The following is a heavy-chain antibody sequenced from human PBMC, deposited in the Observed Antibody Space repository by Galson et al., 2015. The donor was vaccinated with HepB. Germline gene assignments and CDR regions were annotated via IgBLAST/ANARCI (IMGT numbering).Heavy chain of an antibody. D-gene: IGHD6-13*01. V-gene: IGHV4-31*03. CDR2: IYYSGST. CDR3: ARGRSSSWYDSHPGNRNWFDP. Sequence: LTCTVSGGSISSGDYYWSWIRQHPGEGLEWIGYIYYSGSTYYNPSLKSRVTISVDTSKNQFSLKLSSVTAADTAVYYCARGRSSSWYDSHPGNRNWFDPWGQGTLVTVSS. J-gene: IGHJ5*02. CDR1: GGSISSGDYY.